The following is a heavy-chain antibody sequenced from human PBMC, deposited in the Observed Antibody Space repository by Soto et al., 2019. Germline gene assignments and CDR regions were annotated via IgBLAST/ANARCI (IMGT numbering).Heavy chain of an antibody. CDR3: ARDDFDSSGFDY. CDR1: GYTFTNYA. J-gene: IGHJ4*02. D-gene: IGHD3-22*01. Sequence: QIQLVQSGAEVKKPGASVTVSCKASGYTFTNYAIHWVRQAPGQSLEWLGWVNAGNGNRKLSQKFQGRVTLTRDTSATTVYMELMSLRSEDTAVYYCARDDFDSSGFDYWGQGTLVTVSS. V-gene: IGHV1-3*01. CDR2: VNAGNGNR.